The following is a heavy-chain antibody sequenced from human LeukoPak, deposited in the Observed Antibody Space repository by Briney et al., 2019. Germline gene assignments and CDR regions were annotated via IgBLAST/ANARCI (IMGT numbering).Heavy chain of an antibody. D-gene: IGHD5-18*01. CDR1: GFTFSSYE. CDR2: ISSSGSTI. V-gene: IGHV3-48*03. CDR3: ARGDTAMVPWYFDF. Sequence: GGSLRLSCAASGFTFSSYEMNWVRQAPGKGLEWVSYISSSGSTIYYADSVKGRFTISRDNAKNSLYLQMNSLRAEDTAVYYCARGDTAMVPWYFDFWGRGTLVTVSS. J-gene: IGHJ2*01.